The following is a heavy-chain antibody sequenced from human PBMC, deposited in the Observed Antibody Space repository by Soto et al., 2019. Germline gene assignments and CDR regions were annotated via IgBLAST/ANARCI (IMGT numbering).Heavy chain of an antibody. V-gene: IGHV3-53*01. CDR2: LYDVDGS. Sequence: GASVKVSCAAFGLTISGKKYVAWVRQAPGKGLEWVSGLYDVDGSFYADSVRGRFTTSSDSSKTTVYLQMNDLRPDDTAVYYCATWHEREHAYDVWGQGTTVTVSS. J-gene: IGHJ3*01. CDR3: ATWHEREHAYDV. CDR1: GLTISGKKY. D-gene: IGHD1-1*01.